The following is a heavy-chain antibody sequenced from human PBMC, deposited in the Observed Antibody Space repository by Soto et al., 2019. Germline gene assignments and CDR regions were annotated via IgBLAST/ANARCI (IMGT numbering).Heavy chain of an antibody. CDR2: ISSSSSTI. D-gene: IGHD2-15*01. CDR1: GFTFSSYS. V-gene: IGHV3-48*02. CDR3: ARAPNLGYCSGGSCYSYYYYGMDV. J-gene: IGHJ6*02. Sequence: GGSLRLSCAASGFTFSSYSMNWVRQAPGKGLEWVSYISSSSSTIYYADSVKGRFTISRDNAKNSLYLQMNSLRDEDTAVYYCARAPNLGYCSGGSCYSYYYYGMDVWGQGTTVTVSS.